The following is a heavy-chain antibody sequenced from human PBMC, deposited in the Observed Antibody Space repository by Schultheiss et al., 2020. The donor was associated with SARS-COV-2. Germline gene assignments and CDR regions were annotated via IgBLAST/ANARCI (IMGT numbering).Heavy chain of an antibody. CDR3: ARWSAAGDY. Sequence: SETLSLTCTVSGGSISSGGYYWSWIRQHPGKGLEWIGEIYHSGSTNYNPSLKSRVTISVDTSKNQFSLKLSSVTAADTAVYYCARWSAAGDYWGQGTLVTVSS. CDR2: IYHSGST. D-gene: IGHD6-13*01. V-gene: IGHV4-39*01. CDR1: GGSISSGGYY. J-gene: IGHJ4*02.